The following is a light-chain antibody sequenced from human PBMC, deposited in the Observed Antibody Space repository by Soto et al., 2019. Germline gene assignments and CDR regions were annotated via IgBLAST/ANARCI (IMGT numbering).Light chain of an antibody. CDR3: QQLNSYPLT. Sequence: DIQLTQSPSFLSASVGDKVTITCRASQAISSSLAWYQQNPGKVPKLLIYAASTLQSGVPSRFSGSGSGTEFTLTISSLQPEDFATYYCQQLNSYPLTFGGGAKVEI. CDR2: AAS. J-gene: IGKJ4*01. CDR1: QAISSS. V-gene: IGKV1-9*01.